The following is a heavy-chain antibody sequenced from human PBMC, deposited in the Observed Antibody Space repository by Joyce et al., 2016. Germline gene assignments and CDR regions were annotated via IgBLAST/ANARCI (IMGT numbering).Heavy chain of an antibody. Sequence: EVQLVESGGGLVQPGGSLTLSCEASGFTFSNYWRNWVRQAPGKGLEGVANIKQDGSEKDYVDSVKGRFTISRDNAKNSLYLQMNSLRAEDTAVYYCARDIFYYDSSGYLYWGQGTLVAVSS. V-gene: IGHV3-7*01. CDR2: IKQDGSEK. D-gene: IGHD3-22*01. CDR3: ARDIFYYDSSGYLY. CDR1: GFTFSNYW. J-gene: IGHJ4*02.